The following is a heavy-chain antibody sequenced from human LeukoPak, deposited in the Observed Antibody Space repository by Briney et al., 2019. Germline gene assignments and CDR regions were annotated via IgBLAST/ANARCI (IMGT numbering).Heavy chain of an antibody. J-gene: IGHJ4*02. CDR1: GGSISSHY. CDR3: ARDYSGFDY. CDR2: IYYSGGT. Sequence: PSETLSLTCTVSGGSISSHYWSWIRQPPGKGLEWIGYIYYSGGTNYNPSLKSRVTISVDTSKNQFSLKLSSVTAADTAVYYCARDYSGFDYWGQGTLVTVSS. V-gene: IGHV4-59*11. D-gene: IGHD1-26*01.